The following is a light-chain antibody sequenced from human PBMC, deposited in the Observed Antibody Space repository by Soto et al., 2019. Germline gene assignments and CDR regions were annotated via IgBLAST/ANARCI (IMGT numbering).Light chain of an antibody. Sequence: DIQMTQSPSSLSASVGDRVTITCRASQVISNFLAWYQQKPGKVPKLLIRAASTLQSGVPSRFSGSGSGTDFALTISSLQPEDVATYYCQKYGSAPWTFGQGTKVEIK. CDR2: AAS. CDR1: QVISNF. V-gene: IGKV1-27*01. J-gene: IGKJ1*01. CDR3: QKYGSAPWT.